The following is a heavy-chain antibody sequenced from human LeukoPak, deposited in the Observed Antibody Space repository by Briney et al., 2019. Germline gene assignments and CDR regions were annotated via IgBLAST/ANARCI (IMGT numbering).Heavy chain of an antibody. V-gene: IGHV4-61*02. Sequence: SETLSLTCTVSGGSISSGNYYWSWIRQPAGRGLEWIGRISTSGSTNYNPSLKSRVTISIDTSKNQFSLKLSSVTAADTAVYYCARRPIVGATTSRDYWGQGTLVTVSS. D-gene: IGHD1-26*01. J-gene: IGHJ4*02. CDR1: GGSISSGNYY. CDR2: ISTSGST. CDR3: ARRPIVGATTSRDY.